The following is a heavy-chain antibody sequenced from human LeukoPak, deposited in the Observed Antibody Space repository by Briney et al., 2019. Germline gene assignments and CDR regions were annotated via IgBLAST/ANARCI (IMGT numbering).Heavy chain of an antibody. J-gene: IGHJ6*02. CDR1: GFTVSSNY. D-gene: IGHD2-2*01. CDR2: IYSGGST. CDR3: ARGPTSIAPGFWYYYYGMDV. Sequence: GGSLRLSCAASGFTVSSNYMSWVRQAPGKGLEWVSVIYSGGSTYYADSVKGRFTISRDNSKNTLYLQMNSLRAEDTAVYYCARGPTSIAPGFWYYYYGMDVWGQGTTVTVSS. V-gene: IGHV3-66*01.